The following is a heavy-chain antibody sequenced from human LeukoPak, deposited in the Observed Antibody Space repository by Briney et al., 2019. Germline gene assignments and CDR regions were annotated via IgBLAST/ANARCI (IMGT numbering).Heavy chain of an antibody. CDR3: ARGWNRDGYNRFDY. V-gene: IGHV3-53*01. Sequence: PGGSLRLSCAASGFTVSSNHMSWVRQAPGKGLEWVSVIYNGGSTYYADSVKGRFTISRDNSKNTLYLQMNSLRAEDTAVYYCARGWNRDGYNRFDYWGQGTLVTVSS. CDR1: GFTVSSNH. CDR2: IYNGGST. D-gene: IGHD5-24*01. J-gene: IGHJ4*02.